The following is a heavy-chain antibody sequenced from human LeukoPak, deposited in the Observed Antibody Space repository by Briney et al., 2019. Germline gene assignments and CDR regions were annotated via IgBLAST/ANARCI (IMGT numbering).Heavy chain of an antibody. J-gene: IGHJ4*02. V-gene: IGHV4-39*01. CDR1: GGSFSGYY. Sequence: PSETLSLTCAVYGGSFSGYYWGWIRQPPGKGLEWIGSIYYSGSTYYNPSLKSRVTISVDTSKNQFSLKLSSVTAADTAVYYCARQTRRYYDFWSGYSYSMYYFDYWGQGTLVTVSS. D-gene: IGHD3-3*01. CDR2: IYYSGST. CDR3: ARQTRRYYDFWSGYSYSMYYFDY.